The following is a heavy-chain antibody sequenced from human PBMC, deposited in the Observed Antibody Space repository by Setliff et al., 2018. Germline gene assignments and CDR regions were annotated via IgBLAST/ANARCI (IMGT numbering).Heavy chain of an antibody. D-gene: IGHD4-4*01. Sequence: SETLSLTCNVTGGSMTDFFWNWIRQPPGKGLEWIGYIHYSGSTNQNPSLKSRVTISVDTSKNQFSLKMSSMTAADTAVYYCARVLYDYSFESWGQGTLVTVSS. CDR3: ARVLYDYSFES. CDR1: GGSMTDFF. V-gene: IGHV4-59*01. CDR2: IHYSGST. J-gene: IGHJ4*02.